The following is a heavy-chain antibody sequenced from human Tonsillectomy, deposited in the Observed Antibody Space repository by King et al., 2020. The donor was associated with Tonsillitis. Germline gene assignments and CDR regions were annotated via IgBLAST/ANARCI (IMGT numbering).Heavy chain of an antibody. J-gene: IGHJ4*02. CDR1: GFTFSSYS. CDR3: ARDVRYCSSTSCYGR. Sequence: VQLVESGGGLVKPGGSLRLSCAASGFTFSSYSMNWVRQAPGKGLEWVSSISSSSSYIYYADSVKGRFTISRENAKNSLYLQMNSLRAEDTAVYYCARDVRYCSSTSCYGRWGQGTLVTVSS. D-gene: IGHD2-2*01. CDR2: ISSSSSYI. V-gene: IGHV3-21*01.